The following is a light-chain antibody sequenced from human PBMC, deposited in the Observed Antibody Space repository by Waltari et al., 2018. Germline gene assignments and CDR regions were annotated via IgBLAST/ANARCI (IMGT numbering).Light chain of an antibody. CDR3: GSHTSSNTLI. V-gene: IGLV2-14*03. CDR2: YVN. J-gene: IGLJ2*01. Sequence: QSALTQPASVSGSPGQSLTISCTGTTSDVGASSSVSWYQQHPGKPPKPMIYYVNYPPAGVSDRFSGSKSGNTASLTISGLQAQDEADYYCGSHTSSNTLIFGGGTKLTVL. CDR1: TSDVGASSS.